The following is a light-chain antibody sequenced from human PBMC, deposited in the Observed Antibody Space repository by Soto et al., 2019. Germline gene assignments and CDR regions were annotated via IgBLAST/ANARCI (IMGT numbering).Light chain of an antibody. V-gene: IGKV3-11*01. CDR1: QSVSSY. CDR2: DAS. Sequence: EIVLTQSPATLSLSPGERATLSCRASQSVSSYLAWYQQKPGQAPRLLIYDASNRATGIPARFSGSGSGTDFILTISRLEPEDFAVYYCQQRSNWPVTFGQGTKLEIK. J-gene: IGKJ2*01. CDR3: QQRSNWPVT.